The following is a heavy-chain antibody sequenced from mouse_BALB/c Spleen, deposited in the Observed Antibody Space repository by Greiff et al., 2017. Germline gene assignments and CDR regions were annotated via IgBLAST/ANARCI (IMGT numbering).Heavy chain of an antibody. V-gene: IGHV1-7*01. CDR2: INPSTGYT. CDR3: ARGYYAMDY. CDR1: GYTFTSYW. Sequence: LVESGAELAKPGASVKMSCKASGYTFTSYWMHWVKQRPGQGLEWIGYINPSTGYTEYNQKFKDKATLTADKSSSTAYMQLSSLTSEDSAVYYCARGYYAMDYWGQGTSVTVSS. J-gene: IGHJ4*01.